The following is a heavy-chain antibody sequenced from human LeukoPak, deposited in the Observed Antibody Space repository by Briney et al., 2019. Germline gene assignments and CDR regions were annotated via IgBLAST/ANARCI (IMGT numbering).Heavy chain of an antibody. D-gene: IGHD6-19*01. CDR1: AFRFSSYG. Sequence: GGSLRLSCAASAFRFSSYGMHWVRQAPGKGPEWVAFIRSDSSNQYYADSVKGRFTISRDNTKNTLYLQMNSLRAEDTAVYYCAKDLRYAYSSGRLYGMDVWGQGTTVTVSS. V-gene: IGHV3-30*02. CDR3: AKDLRYAYSSGRLYGMDV. J-gene: IGHJ6*02. CDR2: IRSDSSNQ.